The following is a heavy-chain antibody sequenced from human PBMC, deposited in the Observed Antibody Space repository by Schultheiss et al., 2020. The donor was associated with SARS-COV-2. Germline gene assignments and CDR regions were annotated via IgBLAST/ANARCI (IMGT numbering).Heavy chain of an antibody. J-gene: IGHJ6*02. V-gene: IGHV3-9*01. Sequence: GGSLRLSCAASGFTFDDYAMHWVRQAPGKGLEWVSGISWISGSMGYADSVKGRFTISRDNAKNSLYLQMNSLRAEDTAVYYCARDTAYYDILNYGMDVWGQGTTVTVSS. CDR2: ISWISGSM. CDR1: GFTFDDYA. D-gene: IGHD3-9*01. CDR3: ARDTAYYDILNYGMDV.